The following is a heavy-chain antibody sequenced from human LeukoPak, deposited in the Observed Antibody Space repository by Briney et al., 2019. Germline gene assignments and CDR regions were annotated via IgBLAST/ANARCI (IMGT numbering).Heavy chain of an antibody. D-gene: IGHD3-16*01. J-gene: IGHJ4*02. V-gene: IGHV3-30*02. Sequence: GGSLRLSCAASGFTFSRYGLHWVRQAPGKGVEWVAFIRDDGSNRYYADSVKGRFTVSRDNSKNTLYLQMDSLRTEDTAVYYCAKVPHSWGLFDSWGQGTLVTVSS. CDR3: AKVPHSWGLFDS. CDR1: GFTFSRYG. CDR2: IRDDGSNR.